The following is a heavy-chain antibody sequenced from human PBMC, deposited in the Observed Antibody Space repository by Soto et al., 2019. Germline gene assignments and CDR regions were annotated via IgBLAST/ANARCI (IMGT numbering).Heavy chain of an antibody. CDR3: ASYYGSGSFYYFDY. V-gene: IGHV4-59*01. J-gene: IGHJ4*02. CDR1: CGSIISYY. CDR2: IYYSGST. Sequence: SETLSLTCTFSCGSIISYYWSWIRQPPGKGLEWIGYIYYSGSTNYNPSLKSRVTISVDTSKNQFSLKLSSVTAADTAVYYCASYYGSGSFYYFDYWGQGTLVTVSS. D-gene: IGHD3-10*01.